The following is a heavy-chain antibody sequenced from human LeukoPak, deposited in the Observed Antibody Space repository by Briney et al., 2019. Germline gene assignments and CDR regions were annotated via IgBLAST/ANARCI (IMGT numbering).Heavy chain of an antibody. D-gene: IGHD2-2*01. J-gene: IGHJ5*02. CDR1: GYTFTSYA. Sequence: ASVKVSCKASGYTFTSYAMHWVRQALGQRLEWMGWINAGNGNTKYSQKFQGRVTITRDTSASTAYMELSSLRSEDTAVYYCARGGVVPAAKRDNWSAPWGQEPLVTVSS. CDR2: INAGNGNT. V-gene: IGHV1-3*01. CDR3: ARGGVVPAAKRDNWSAP.